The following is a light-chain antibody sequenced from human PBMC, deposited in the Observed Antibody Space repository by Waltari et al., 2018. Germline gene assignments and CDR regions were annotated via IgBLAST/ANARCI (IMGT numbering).Light chain of an antibody. V-gene: IGLV2-11*01. Sequence: QAALTQPRSVSGSPGQSVTISCNGSSSDIGGYKYVSWYQHHPGTAPKPIIAEVTKRPYGVSGSVSGAKSGNTASLTISGLRSEDEADYYCCSYAGSHTFYIFGTGT. CDR2: EVT. J-gene: IGLJ1*01. CDR3: CSYAGSHTFYI. CDR1: SSDIGGYKY.